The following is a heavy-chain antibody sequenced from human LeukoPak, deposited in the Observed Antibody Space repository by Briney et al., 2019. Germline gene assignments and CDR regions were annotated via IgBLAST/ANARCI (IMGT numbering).Heavy chain of an antibody. V-gene: IGHV4-39*01. CDR3: ARHPIYCSGGSCYDY. D-gene: IGHD2-15*01. J-gene: IGHJ4*02. CDR1: GCSNSSSSYY. CDR2: IYYSGTT. Sequence: SETLSHTCPVTGCSNSSSSYYWGWIRQPPGKGLEWIGSIYYSGTTYYNPSLNSRVTITVDTSKNLFSLKLSSVTAADTAVYYCARHPIYCSGGSCYDYWGQGTLVTVSS.